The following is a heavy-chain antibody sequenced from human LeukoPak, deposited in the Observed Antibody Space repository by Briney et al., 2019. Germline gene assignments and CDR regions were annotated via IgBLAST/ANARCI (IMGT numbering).Heavy chain of an antibody. CDR3: AKDWTPHNRVYNCLDA. CDR2: IGSGADL. J-gene: IGHJ5*02. CDR1: GFAFGVHA. V-gene: IGHV3-23*01. D-gene: IGHD3-10*01. Sequence: GGSLRLSCVGSGFAFGVHAMSWVRQAPGKGPEWVATIGSGADLFYAESVKGRFTISRDDPRNTVWLQMNSLRAEDTALYYCAKDWTPHNRVYNCLDAWGQGTQVTVSS.